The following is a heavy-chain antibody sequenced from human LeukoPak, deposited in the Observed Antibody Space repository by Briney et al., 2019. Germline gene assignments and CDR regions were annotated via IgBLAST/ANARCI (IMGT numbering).Heavy chain of an antibody. V-gene: IGHV1-3*01. CDR3: ARAIGRGETRIAAAGWFDP. J-gene: IGHJ5*02. CDR2: INAGNGNT. D-gene: IGHD6-13*01. Sequence: SVKVSCQASGYTLTSYAMHWVRQAPGQRLDWMGCINAGNGNTKYSQKFQGRVTITRDTSARTAYMELSSLRSEDTAVYYCARAIGRGETRIAAAGWFDPWGQGTLVTVSS. CDR1: GYTLTSYA.